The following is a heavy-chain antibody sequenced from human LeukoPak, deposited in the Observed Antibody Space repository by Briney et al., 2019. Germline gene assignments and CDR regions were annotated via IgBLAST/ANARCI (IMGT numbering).Heavy chain of an antibody. D-gene: IGHD2-2*01. V-gene: IGHV1-2*02. J-gene: IGHJ4*02. CDR2: INPHTGGT. Sequence: ASVKVSCKASGYTFTGYYMHWVRQAPGQGLEWMGWINPHTGGTNYAQNFQGRVTMTRDTSISAAYMELRSLRSDDTAVYYCARGVPRYCRSPGRAAADICGVYWGQGTLVTVSS. CDR1: GYTFTGYY. CDR3: ARGVPRYCRSPGRAAADICGVY.